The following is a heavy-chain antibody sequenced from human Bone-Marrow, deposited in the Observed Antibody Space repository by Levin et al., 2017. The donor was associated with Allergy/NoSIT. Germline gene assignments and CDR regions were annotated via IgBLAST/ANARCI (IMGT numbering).Heavy chain of an antibody. CDR3: ARGSWGLGDGSANHYYHYYYGLDV. Sequence: GASVKVSCAASGFTFTDHWIHWVRQGPGKGLVWIARINSDGISTSYADVVKGRLTISRDNARNTVFLERNGLRVEDTAVYYWARGSWGLGDGSANHYYHYYYGLDVWGQGTTVTVSS. D-gene: IGHD4-17*01. V-gene: IGHV3-74*01. J-gene: IGHJ6*02. CDR1: GFTFTDHW. CDR2: INSDGIST.